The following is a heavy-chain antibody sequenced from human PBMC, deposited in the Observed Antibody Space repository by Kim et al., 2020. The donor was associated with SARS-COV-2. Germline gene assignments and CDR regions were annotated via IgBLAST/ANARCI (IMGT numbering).Heavy chain of an antibody. D-gene: IGHD3-16*01. J-gene: IGHJ6*02. CDR3: AMSRLLQGGSTRYSGLDV. V-gene: IGHV3-48*03. Sequence: GGSLRLSCVASGFTLSSYEVNWVRLAPGKGLEWVSYISHSGSTTAYADSVRGRFTISSDNAKDSLYLQLNSLLVEDTAVYYCAMSRLLQGGSTRYSGLDVWGQGTAVTVSS. CDR1: GFTLSSYE. CDR2: ISHSGSTT.